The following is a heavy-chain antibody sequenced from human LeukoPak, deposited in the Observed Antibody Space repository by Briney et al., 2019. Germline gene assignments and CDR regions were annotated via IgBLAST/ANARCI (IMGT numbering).Heavy chain of an antibody. V-gene: IGHV1-8*01. CDR1: GCTFTSYD. J-gene: IGHJ4*02. CDR2: MNPNSGNT. D-gene: IGHD6-19*01. Sequence: ASVKVSCKASGCTFTSYDINWVRQATGQGLEWMGWMNPNSGNTGYAQKFQGRVTMTRNTSISTAYMELSSLRSEDTAVYYCARDRSVAGPEEFDYWGQGTLVTVSS. CDR3: ARDRSVAGPEEFDY.